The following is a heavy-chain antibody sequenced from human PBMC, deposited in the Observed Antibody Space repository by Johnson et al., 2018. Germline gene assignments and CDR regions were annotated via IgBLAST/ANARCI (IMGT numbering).Heavy chain of an antibody. J-gene: IGHJ6*03. CDR3: ARNYYYMDV. CDR1: GFTFSSYA. Sequence: EVQLVETGGGLVQPGGSLRLSCSVSGFTFSSYAMNWVRQAPGKGLEWVSVIYSGGSTYYADSVKGRFTISRDNSKNTLYLQMNSRRAEDTAGYYCARNYYYMDVWGKGTTVTVSS. V-gene: IGHV3-66*02. CDR2: IYSGGST.